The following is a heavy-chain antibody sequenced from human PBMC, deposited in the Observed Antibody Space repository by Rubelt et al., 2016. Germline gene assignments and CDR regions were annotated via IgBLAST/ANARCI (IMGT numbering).Heavy chain of an antibody. V-gene: IGHV3-9*01. J-gene: IGHJ3*02. CDR3: ARNPRGHTYVGAFDI. CDR2: INWSSKRL. D-gene: IGHD5-18*01. CDR1: GFSFDDYG. Sequence: EVQLVESGGGLVQPGRSLRLSCAASGFSFDDYGMHWVRQAPGKGLEWVSGINWSSKRLGYAASVKGRFTISRDNAKSSLDLQMNSLRAEDTAVYYCARNPRGHTYVGAFDIWGQGTMVTVSS.